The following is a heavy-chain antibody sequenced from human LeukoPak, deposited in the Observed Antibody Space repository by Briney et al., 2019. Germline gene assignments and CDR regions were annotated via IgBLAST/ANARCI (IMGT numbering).Heavy chain of an antibody. D-gene: IGHD3-22*01. Sequence: SETLSLTCTVSGGSISSGDYYWSWIRQPPGKGLEWIGCIYYSGSTYYNPPLKSRVTISVDTSKNQFSLKLSSVTAADTAVYYCARDYYDSSGYRHFDYWGQGTLVTVSS. CDR1: GGSISSGDYY. CDR3: ARDYYDSSGYRHFDY. V-gene: IGHV4-30-4*08. CDR2: IYYSGST. J-gene: IGHJ4*02.